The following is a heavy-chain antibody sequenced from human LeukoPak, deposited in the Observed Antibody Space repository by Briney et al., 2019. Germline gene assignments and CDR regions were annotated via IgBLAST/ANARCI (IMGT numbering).Heavy chain of an antibody. CDR3: ARVFSYGDHNDY. CDR1: GGSISSYY. D-gene: IGHD4-17*01. V-gene: IGHV4-4*07. J-gene: IGHJ4*02. Sequence: SETLSLTCTVSGGSISSYYWSWLRQPAGKGLEWMRRIYSSGSTNYNPSLKSRVTMSVDTSKNQFSLKVSSVTAADTAVYYCARVFSYGDHNDYWGQGTLVTVSS. CDR2: IYSSGST.